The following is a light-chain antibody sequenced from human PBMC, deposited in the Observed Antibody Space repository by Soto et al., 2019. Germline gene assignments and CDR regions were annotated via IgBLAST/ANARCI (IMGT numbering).Light chain of an antibody. CDR1: QSVSSSY. J-gene: IGKJ3*01. CDR2: GAS. CDR3: KQYGTSPFT. V-gene: IGKV3-20*01. Sequence: EIVLTQSPGTLSLSPGERATLSCRASQSVSSSYLAWYQQKPGQAPRLLIYGASSRATGIPDRFSGGGSGTDFTLTINRLEPEDFAEYHCKQYGTSPFTFGPGTKVDIK.